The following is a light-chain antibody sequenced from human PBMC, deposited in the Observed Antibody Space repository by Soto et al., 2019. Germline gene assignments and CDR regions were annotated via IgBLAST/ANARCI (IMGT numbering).Light chain of an antibody. CDR2: SNN. CDR1: SSNTGAGNG. Sequence: QPVLTQPPSVSGAPGQRVTISCTGTSSNTGAGNGVHWYQQHPGTAPKYLIYSNNQRPSGVPDRFSGSKSGTSASLAISGLQSEDEADYYCAAWDDSLLFGGGTKVTVL. J-gene: IGLJ2*01. V-gene: IGLV1-44*01. CDR3: AAWDDSLL.